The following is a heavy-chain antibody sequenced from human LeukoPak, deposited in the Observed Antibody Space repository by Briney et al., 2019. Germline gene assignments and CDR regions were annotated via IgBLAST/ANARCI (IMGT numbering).Heavy chain of an antibody. CDR2: IHYSGRP. Sequence: PSETLSLTCTVSGGSISGHYWTWIRQPPGKGLEWIGQIHYSGRPDYNPSLKSRVTISVDTSKNQLSLKVTSVTGADTAVYYCARFGVHYDMDVWGQGTTVTVSS. CDR3: ARFGVHYDMDV. V-gene: IGHV4-59*11. J-gene: IGHJ6*02. D-gene: IGHD3-16*01. CDR1: GGSISGHY.